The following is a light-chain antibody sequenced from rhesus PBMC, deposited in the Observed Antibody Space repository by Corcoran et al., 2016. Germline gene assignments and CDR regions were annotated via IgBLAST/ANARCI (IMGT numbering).Light chain of an antibody. CDR2: GGS. CDR1: QSVGSS. V-gene: IGKV3-53*01. Sequence: QVILTQSPATLSLSPGERATLSCRASQSVGSSLAWYQQKPGQAPRLLIFGGSSRATGIPDRFSGSGSGTEFTLNLGSLEPEEFAVYYCQKYRSSPPTFGGGTKVEIK. J-gene: IGKJ4*01. CDR3: QKYRSSPPT.